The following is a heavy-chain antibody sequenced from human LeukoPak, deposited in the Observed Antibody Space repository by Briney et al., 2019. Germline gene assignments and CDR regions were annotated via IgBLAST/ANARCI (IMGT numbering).Heavy chain of an antibody. J-gene: IGHJ4*02. V-gene: IGHV1-18*01. Sequence: ASVTVSFKASGYTFTSYGISWVRQAPGQGPEWMGWISIYNGNTNYAQKLQGRVTMATDTSTSTAYMELRSLRSDDTAVYYCAREGDGYNYFDYWGQGTLVTVSS. D-gene: IGHD5-24*01. CDR2: ISIYNGNT. CDR1: GYTFTSYG. CDR3: AREGDGYNYFDY.